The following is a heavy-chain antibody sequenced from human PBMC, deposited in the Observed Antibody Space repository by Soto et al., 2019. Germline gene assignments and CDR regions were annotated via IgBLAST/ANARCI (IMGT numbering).Heavy chain of an antibody. D-gene: IGHD2-15*01. J-gene: IGHJ4*02. CDR1: GRSFRSYG. CDR2: IIPLFDIV. CDR3: AKGRARSLTPYYFDS. V-gene: IGHV1-69*13. Sequence: SVRFSCNASGRSFRSYGFTWVRPAPGQGLEWMGEIIPLFDIVNSAQKFQGRVRISADESTSTAYMELSSLTSEDTAMYFCAKGRARSLTPYYFDSWGLGTLVTVSS.